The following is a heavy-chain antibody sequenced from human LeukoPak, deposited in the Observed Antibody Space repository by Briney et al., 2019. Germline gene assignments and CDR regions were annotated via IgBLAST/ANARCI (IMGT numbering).Heavy chain of an antibody. D-gene: IGHD3-10*01. V-gene: IGHV4-59*01. CDR1: GGSISSYY. Sequence: SETLSLTCTVSGGSISSYYWSWIRQPPGKGLEWIGHIYYSGSTNYNPSLKSRVTISVDTSKNQFSLKLSSVTAADTAVYYCARTSGADAFDIWGQGTMVTVSS. CDR3: ARTSGADAFDI. J-gene: IGHJ3*02. CDR2: IYYSGST.